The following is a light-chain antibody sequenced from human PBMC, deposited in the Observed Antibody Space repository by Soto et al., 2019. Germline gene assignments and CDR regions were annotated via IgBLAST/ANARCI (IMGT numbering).Light chain of an antibody. J-gene: IGKJ4*01. CDR2: DAS. CDR3: LQHNSYPLT. CDR1: QSFNSR. Sequence: DIQLTQSPSTLSASVGDRVTITCRASQSFNSRLAWYQQKPGKAPKLLIYDASNFESGVPSRFNGSGSGTEFTLTISSLQPDDFATYYCLQHNSYPLTFGGGTKVEI. V-gene: IGKV1-5*01.